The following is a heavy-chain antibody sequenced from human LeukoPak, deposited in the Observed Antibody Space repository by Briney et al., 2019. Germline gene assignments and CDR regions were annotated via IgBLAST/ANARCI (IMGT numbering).Heavy chain of an antibody. V-gene: IGHV1-69*04. CDR1: GGTFSSYA. D-gene: IGHD2-21*02. Sequence: SVWVSRKASGGTFSSYAISWVRQAPGQGLEWMGRIIPILGIANYAQKFQGRVTITADKSTSTAYMELSSLRSEDTAVYYCARETYCGGDCYSELWFDPWGQETLVTVSS. J-gene: IGHJ5*02. CDR3: ARETYCGGDCYSELWFDP. CDR2: IIPILGIA.